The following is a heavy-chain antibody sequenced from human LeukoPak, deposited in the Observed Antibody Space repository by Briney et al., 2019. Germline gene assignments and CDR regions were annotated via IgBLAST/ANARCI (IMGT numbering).Heavy chain of an antibody. CDR2: INPNTGGT. CDR3: ASAYDILSGYYNYFDY. CDR1: GYTFTGYH. D-gene: IGHD3-9*01. V-gene: IGHV1-2*02. J-gene: IGHJ4*02. Sequence: ASVKFSCKASGYTFTGYHMHWVRQAPGQGLEWMGWINPNTGGTNYAQKFQGRVTMTRDTSISTAYMELSRLRSDDTAVYYCASAYDILSGYYNYFDYWGQGTLVTVSS.